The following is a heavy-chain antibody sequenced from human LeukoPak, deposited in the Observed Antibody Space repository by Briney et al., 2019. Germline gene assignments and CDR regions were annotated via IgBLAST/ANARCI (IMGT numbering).Heavy chain of an antibody. D-gene: IGHD6-19*01. CDR1: GFTFSKYN. CDR2: ISTSSIYI. V-gene: IGHV3-21*01. CDR3: ARVQQWLVRYFDY. Sequence: PGGSLRLSCAASGFTFSKYNMNWVRQAPGKGLEWVSSISTSSIYIYYADSVKGRFTVSRDNAKNSLYLQMNSLRAEDTAVYYCARVQQWLVRYFDYWGQGTLVTVSS. J-gene: IGHJ4*02.